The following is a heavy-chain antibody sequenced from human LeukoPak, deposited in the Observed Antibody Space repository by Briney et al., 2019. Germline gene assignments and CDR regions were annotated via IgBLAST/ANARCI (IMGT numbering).Heavy chain of an antibody. V-gene: IGHV3-30-3*01. CDR1: GFTFSSYA. J-gene: IGHJ4*02. Sequence: GGSLRLSCAASGFTFSSYAMHWVRQAPGKGLEWVAVISYDGSNKYYADSVKGRFTISRDNSKNTLYLQMNSLTAEDTAVYYCAKADDYYDTSGYFSFDSWGQGTLVTVSS. D-gene: IGHD3-22*01. CDR3: AKADDYYDTSGYFSFDS. CDR2: ISYDGSNK.